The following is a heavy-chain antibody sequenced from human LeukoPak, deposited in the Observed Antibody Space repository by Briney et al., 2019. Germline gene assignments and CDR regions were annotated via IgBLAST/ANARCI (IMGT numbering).Heavy chain of an antibody. CDR1: GYTFTGYY. J-gene: IGHJ4*02. Sequence: ASVKVSCKASGYTFTGYYMHWVRQAPGQGLEWMGWINPNSGGTNYAQKFQGRVTMTRDTSISTAYMELSRLRSDDTAVYYCHGPVGYDSSGYYYDYWGQGTLVTVSS. V-gene: IGHV1-2*02. CDR3: HGPVGYDSSGYYYDY. D-gene: IGHD3-22*01. CDR2: INPNSGGT.